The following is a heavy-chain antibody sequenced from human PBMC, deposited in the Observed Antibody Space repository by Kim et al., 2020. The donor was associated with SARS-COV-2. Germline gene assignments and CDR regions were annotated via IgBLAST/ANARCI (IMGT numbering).Heavy chain of an antibody. Sequence: GNTNNAQKLQGRVTMTTDTSTSTAYMELRSLRSDDTAVYYCARGDRYFDYWGQGTLVTVSS. V-gene: IGHV1-18*01. CDR3: ARGDRYFDY. CDR2: GNT. J-gene: IGHJ4*02.